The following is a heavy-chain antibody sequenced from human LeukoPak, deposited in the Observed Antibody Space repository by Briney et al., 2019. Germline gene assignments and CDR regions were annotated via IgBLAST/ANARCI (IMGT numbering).Heavy chain of an antibody. J-gene: IGHJ5*02. D-gene: IGHD3-16*01. Sequence: SETLSLTCIVSGGSISSYYWSWIRQPPGKGLEWIGYIYYSGNTNYNPSLKSRVTISVDTSKNQFSLEVSSVTAADTAVYYCARHITPWGWFDAWGQGTLVTVSS. V-gene: IGHV4-59*08. CDR1: GGSISSYY. CDR2: IYYSGNT. CDR3: ARHITPWGWFDA.